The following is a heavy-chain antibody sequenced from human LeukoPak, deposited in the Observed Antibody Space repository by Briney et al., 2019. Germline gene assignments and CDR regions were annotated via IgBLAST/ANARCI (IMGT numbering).Heavy chain of an antibody. CDR2: LYSAGNT. Sequence: PGGPLRLSCAASGFTVSSNYMNWVRQAPGKGLEWVSVLYSAGNTFYADSVKGRFTISRDNSKNTLYLQMNSLRLEDTAVYYCARAREYLAIDYWGQGTLVTVSS. V-gene: IGHV3-66*02. CDR1: GFTVSSNY. D-gene: IGHD2/OR15-2a*01. J-gene: IGHJ4*02. CDR3: ARAREYLAIDY.